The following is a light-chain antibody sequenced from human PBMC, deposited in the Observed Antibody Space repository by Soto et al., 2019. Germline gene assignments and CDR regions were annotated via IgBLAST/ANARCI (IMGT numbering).Light chain of an antibody. CDR2: ETY. V-gene: IGLV1-44*01. CDR1: SSNIGGNY. Sequence: QSAVTQTPSASGTPGQRVTFSWSGGSSNIGGNYVSWFQQLPGMAPKLLIYETYKRPSGVPDRFSGSKSGTSASLAISGLQSEDEADYYCAAWDDNLNVVVFGGGTKVTVL. CDR3: AAWDDNLNVVV. J-gene: IGLJ3*02.